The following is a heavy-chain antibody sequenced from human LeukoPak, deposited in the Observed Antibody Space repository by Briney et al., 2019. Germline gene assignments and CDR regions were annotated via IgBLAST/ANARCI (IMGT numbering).Heavy chain of an antibody. CDR3: GRARGGAVSWFDR. CDR2: IYYSGST. D-gene: IGHD3-10*01. V-gene: IGHV4-39*07. CDR1: GGSISSSSYY. Sequence: SETLSLTCTVSGGSISSSSYYWGWIRQPPGKGLEWIGSIYYSGSTYYNPSLKSRVTISVDTSKNQFCLKLSSVRGAETAGCYCGRARGGAVSWFDRWGQGTRVGVSS. J-gene: IGHJ5*02.